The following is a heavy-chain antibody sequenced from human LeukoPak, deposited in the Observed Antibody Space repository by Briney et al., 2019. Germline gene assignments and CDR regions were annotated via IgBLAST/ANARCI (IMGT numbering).Heavy chain of an antibody. CDR1: GFTFSSYA. V-gene: IGHV3-23*01. J-gene: IGHJ3*02. Sequence: GGSLRLSCAASGFTFSSYAMSWVRQAPGKGLEWVSAISGGGGSTYYADSVKGRFTISRDNSKNTLYLQMNSLRAEDTAVYYCAKDRYYASGSSYGNAFGIWGQGTMVTVSS. CDR3: AKDRYYASGSSYGNAFGI. CDR2: ISGGGGST. D-gene: IGHD3-10*01.